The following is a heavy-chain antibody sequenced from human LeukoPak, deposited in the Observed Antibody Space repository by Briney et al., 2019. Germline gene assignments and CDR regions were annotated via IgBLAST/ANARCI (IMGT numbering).Heavy chain of an antibody. Sequence: SETLSLTCAVYGGSFSSYYWTWIRQPPGKGLEWIGEINHSGITNYNPSLKSRVTISVDTSKNQFSLKLSPVTAADTAVYYCARGPRFAHPIDCWGQGTLVTVSS. CDR2: INHSGIT. CDR3: ARGPRFAHPIDC. V-gene: IGHV4-34*01. D-gene: IGHD3-10*01. CDR1: GGSFSSYY. J-gene: IGHJ4*02.